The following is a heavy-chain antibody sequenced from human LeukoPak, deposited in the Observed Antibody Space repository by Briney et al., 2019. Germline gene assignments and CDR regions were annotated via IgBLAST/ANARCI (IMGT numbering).Heavy chain of an antibody. J-gene: IGHJ4*02. Sequence: PSETLSLTCAVSGGPISSGGYSWSWIRQPPGKGLEWIGYIYHSGSTYYNPSLKSRVTISVDRSKNQFSLKLSSVTAADTAVYYCARDVGYTSDYWGQGTLVTVSS. V-gene: IGHV4-30-2*01. CDR2: IYHSGST. D-gene: IGHD1-1*01. CDR1: GGPISSGGYS. CDR3: ARDVGYTSDY.